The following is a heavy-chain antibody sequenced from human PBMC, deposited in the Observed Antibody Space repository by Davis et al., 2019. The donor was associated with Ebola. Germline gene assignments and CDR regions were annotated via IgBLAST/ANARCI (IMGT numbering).Heavy chain of an antibody. CDR2: INSDGSST. D-gene: IGHD3-16*01. Sequence: HTGGSLRLSCAASGFTFSSYWMHWVRQAPGKGLAWVSRINSDGSSTSYADSVKVRFTISRDNAKNTLYLQMNGLRVDDTAVYYCASGVETGYGFGGYYYAMDVWGQGTTIGVSS. J-gene: IGHJ6*02. CDR3: ASGVETGYGFGGYYYAMDV. V-gene: IGHV3-74*01. CDR1: GFTFSSYW.